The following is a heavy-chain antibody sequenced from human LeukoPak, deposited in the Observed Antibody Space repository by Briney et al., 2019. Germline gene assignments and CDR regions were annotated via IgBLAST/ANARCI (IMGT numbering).Heavy chain of an antibody. Sequence: SETLSLTCTVYGGSISSYYRSWIRQPAGKGLEWIGRIYTSGSTNYNPSLKSRVTISVDKSKNQFSLKLSSVTAADTAVYYCARERVGATDHDAFDIWGQGTMVSVSS. CDR2: IYTSGST. CDR1: GGSISSYY. V-gene: IGHV4-4*07. J-gene: IGHJ3*02. D-gene: IGHD1-26*01. CDR3: ARERVGATDHDAFDI.